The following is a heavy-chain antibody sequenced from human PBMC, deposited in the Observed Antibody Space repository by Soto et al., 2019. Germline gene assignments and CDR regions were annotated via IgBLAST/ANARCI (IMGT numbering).Heavy chain of an antibody. D-gene: IGHD2-8*02. Sequence: GGTLRLSCAFCGLTLGDYAMSWFRQAPGKGLEWVGFIRGKTYGATTEYAASVRGRFTISRGDSKSIADLQMNSLKTEDTAVNYCSRDMRGCSTGGSYSFDSWGHGTLFIDTS. CDR3: SRDMRGCSTGGSYSFDS. CDR2: IRGKTYGATT. CDR1: GLTLGDYA. J-gene: IGHJ4*01. V-gene: IGHV3-49*03.